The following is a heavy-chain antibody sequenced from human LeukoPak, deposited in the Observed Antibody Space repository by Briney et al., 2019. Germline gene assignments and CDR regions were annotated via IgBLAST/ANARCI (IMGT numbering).Heavy chain of an antibody. J-gene: IGHJ4*02. Sequence: ASVKVSCKASGYTFTSYDINWVRQATGQGLEWMGWINPNSGGTNYAQKFQGRVTMTRDTSISTAYMELSRLRSDDTAVYYCARAFTSGWYVNEIDYWGQGTLVTVSS. CDR2: INPNSGGT. CDR1: GYTFTSYD. V-gene: IGHV1-2*02. D-gene: IGHD6-19*01. CDR3: ARAFTSGWYVNEIDY.